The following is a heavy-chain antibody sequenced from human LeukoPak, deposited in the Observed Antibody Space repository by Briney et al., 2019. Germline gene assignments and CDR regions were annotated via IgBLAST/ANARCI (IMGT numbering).Heavy chain of an antibody. D-gene: IGHD3-16*01. J-gene: IGHJ4*02. CDR3: AKDMIGGPHDYFDY. CDR1: GFMFSDYA. Sequence: GWSLPVPHAASGFMFSDYAMHWVRQAPGKGLEWVAVTTSDGSLKYYGDAVSGLFTISRDNSKNTLSLQMNSLRAEDTAVYFCAKDMIGGPHDYFDYWGQGTLVTVSS. V-gene: IGHV3-30-3*02. CDR2: TTSDGSLK.